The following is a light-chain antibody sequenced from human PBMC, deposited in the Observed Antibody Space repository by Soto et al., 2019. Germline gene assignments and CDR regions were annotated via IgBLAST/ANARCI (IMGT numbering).Light chain of an antibody. J-gene: IGKJ5*01. Sequence: ILLMQSQGAVSVYRREGAKECCRASQSVSGNLAWYQQKPGQAPRLLIYGTSIRATGVPARFSGGGSGTEFTLTISGLQSEDFAVYYCQQYNTWPLITSGQGIRLEI. CDR3: QQYNTWPLIT. V-gene: IGKV3-15*01. CDR2: GTS. CDR1: QSVSGN.